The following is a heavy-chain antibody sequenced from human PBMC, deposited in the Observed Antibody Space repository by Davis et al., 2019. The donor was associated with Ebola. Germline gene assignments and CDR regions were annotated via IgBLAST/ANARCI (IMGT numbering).Heavy chain of an antibody. CDR3: ARGGGWFDP. CDR2: IYYSGNT. D-gene: IGHD3-10*01. J-gene: IGHJ5*02. CDR1: DYSISSGYY. V-gene: IGHV4-38-2*02. Sequence: SETLSLTCIVSDYSISSGYYWSWFRQPPGKGLEWIGYIYYSGNTNYNPSLKSRVSISVDTSRHQFSLELSSVTAADTAVYFCARGGGWFDPWGQGTLDTVSS.